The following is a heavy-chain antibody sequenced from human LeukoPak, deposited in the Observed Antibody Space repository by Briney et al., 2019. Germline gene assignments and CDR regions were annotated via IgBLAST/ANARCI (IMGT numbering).Heavy chain of an antibody. CDR3: AKDIRDYDFWSGYFDY. J-gene: IGHJ4*02. CDR1: GFTFDDYA. D-gene: IGHD3-3*01. V-gene: IGHV3-43*02. Sequence: GGSLRLSCAASGFTFDDYAMHWVRQAPGKGLEWVSLISGDGGSKYYADSVKSGFTISRDNSKISLYLQMNSLRTEDTALYYCAKDIRDYDFWSGYFDYWGQGTLVTVSS. CDR2: ISGDGGSK.